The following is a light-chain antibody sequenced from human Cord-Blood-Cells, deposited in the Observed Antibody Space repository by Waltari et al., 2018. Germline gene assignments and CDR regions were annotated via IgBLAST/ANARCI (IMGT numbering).Light chain of an antibody. J-gene: IGLJ1*01. CDR3: QSYDSSLSSSV. CDR2: GNT. Sequence: QSVLTQPPSVSGAPGQRVPISCTGSSSNIGAGYDVHWYQQLPGTAPNPLIYGNTKRPSRVVGRFSGSKSGTSASLAIPGLQAEDEADYYCQSYDSSLSSSVFGTGTKVTVL. V-gene: IGLV1-40*01. CDR1: SSNIGAGYD.